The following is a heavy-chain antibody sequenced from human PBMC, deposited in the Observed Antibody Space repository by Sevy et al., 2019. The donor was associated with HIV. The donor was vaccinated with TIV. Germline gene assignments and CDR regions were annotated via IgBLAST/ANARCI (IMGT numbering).Heavy chain of an antibody. Sequence: SETLSLTCTVSGGSISSGDYYWSWIRQPPGKGLEWIGYIYYSGSTYYNPSLKSRVTISVDTSKNQFSLKLGSVTAAETAVYYCARDRSATDWLPYGMDVWGQGTTVTVSS. CDR1: GGSISSGDYY. CDR2: IYYSGST. CDR3: ARDRSATDWLPYGMDV. D-gene: IGHD3-9*01. J-gene: IGHJ6*02. V-gene: IGHV4-30-4*01.